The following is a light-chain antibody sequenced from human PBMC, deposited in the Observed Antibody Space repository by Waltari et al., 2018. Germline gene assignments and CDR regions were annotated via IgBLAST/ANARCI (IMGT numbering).Light chain of an antibody. CDR3: CSYAGSYTWV. Sequence: SALTQPRSVSGSPGQSVTIPCPGTSSSVSRYHSVSWNQPHPGKAPKLMIYDVSKRPSGVPDRFAGSKSGNTASLTISGLQAEDEADYYCCSYAGSYTWVFGGGTKLTVL. CDR2: DVS. CDR1: SSSVSRYHS. V-gene: IGLV2-11*01. J-gene: IGLJ3*02.